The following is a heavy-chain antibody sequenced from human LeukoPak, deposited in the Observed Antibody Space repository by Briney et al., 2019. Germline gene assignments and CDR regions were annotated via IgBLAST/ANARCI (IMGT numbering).Heavy chain of an antibody. CDR3: ARALLWFGETPHWFDP. J-gene: IGHJ5*02. D-gene: IGHD3-10*01. CDR2: IIPIFGTA. V-gene: IGHV1-69*13. CDR1: GGTFSSYA. Sequence: SVKVSCKASGGTFSSYAISWVRQAPGQGLEWMGGIIPIFGTANYAQKFQGRVTITADESTSTAYMELSSLRSEDTAVYYCARALLWFGETPHWFDPWGQGTLVTVSS.